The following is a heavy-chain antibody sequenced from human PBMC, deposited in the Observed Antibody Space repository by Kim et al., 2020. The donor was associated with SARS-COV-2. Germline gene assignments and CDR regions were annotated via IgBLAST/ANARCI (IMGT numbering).Heavy chain of an antibody. V-gene: IGHV4-39*07. CDR2: FYYSGPT. CDR3: AGDRAPPDYGDYAFCAFDI. Sequence: SETLSLTCTISGGSLSSCRYTWVWIRQPPGKGREWIGSFYYSGPTYYTPSLKTRVTLSPDTSQMPFYLKLASVTAADTAVYYCAGDRAPPDYGDYAFCAFDIWSEGTAVAVSA. CDR1: GGSLSSCRYT. J-gene: IGHJ3*02. D-gene: IGHD4-17*01.